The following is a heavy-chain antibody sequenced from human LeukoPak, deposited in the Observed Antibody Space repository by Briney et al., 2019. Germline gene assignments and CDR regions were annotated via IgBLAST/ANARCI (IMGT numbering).Heavy chain of an antibody. V-gene: IGHV1-24*01. J-gene: IGHJ6*02. CDR1: GYTLTELS. Sequence: ASVNVSCKVSGYTLTELSMHWVRQAPGKGLEWMGGFDPEDGETIYAQKFQGRVTMTEDTSTDTAYMELSSLRSEDTAVYYCATVVVVPAAHSGDYYGMDVWGQGTTVTVS. D-gene: IGHD2-2*01. CDR3: ATVVVVPAAHSGDYYGMDV. CDR2: FDPEDGET.